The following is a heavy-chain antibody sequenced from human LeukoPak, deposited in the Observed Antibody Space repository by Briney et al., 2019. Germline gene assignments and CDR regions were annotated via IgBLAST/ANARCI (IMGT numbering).Heavy chain of an antibody. CDR1: GYTFKNYG. CDR3: ARSDSSGYYYYGMDV. J-gene: IGHJ6*02. V-gene: IGHV1-8*01. D-gene: IGHD3-22*01. CDR2: MNPNSGNT. Sequence: ASVKVSCKASGYTFKNYGISWVRQATGQGLEWMGWMNPNSGNTGYAQKFQGRVTMTRNTSISTAYMELSSLRSEDTAVYYCARSDSSGYYYYGMDVWGQGTTVIVSS.